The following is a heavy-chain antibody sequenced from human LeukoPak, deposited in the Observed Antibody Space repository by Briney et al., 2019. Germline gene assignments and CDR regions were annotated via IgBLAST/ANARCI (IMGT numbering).Heavy chain of an antibody. CDR1: GYTFTSYG. V-gene: IGHV1-18*01. J-gene: IGHJ6*02. Sequence: ASVKVSCKASGYTFTSYGISWVRQAPGQGLEWMGWISAYNGNTNYAQKLQDRVTMTTDTYTSTAYMELRSLRSDDTAMYYCARGLITSDDFWSGYPYYYYYYGMDVWGQGTTVTVSS. CDR3: ARGLITSDDFWSGYPYYYYYYGMDV. CDR2: ISAYNGNT. D-gene: IGHD3-3*01.